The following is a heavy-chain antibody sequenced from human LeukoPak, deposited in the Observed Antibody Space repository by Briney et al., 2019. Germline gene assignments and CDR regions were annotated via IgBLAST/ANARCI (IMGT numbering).Heavy chain of an antibody. CDR3: ARDRQRVVVVPAATTVGY. V-gene: IGHV1-2*02. D-gene: IGHD2-2*01. CDR1: GYTFTGYY. Sequence: GASVKVSCKASGYTFTGYYMHWVRQAPGQGLEWMGWINPNSGGTNYAQKFQGRVTMTRDTSISTAYMELSRLRSDDTAVYYCARDRQRVVVVPAATTVGYRGQGTLVTVSS. CDR2: INPNSGGT. J-gene: IGHJ4*02.